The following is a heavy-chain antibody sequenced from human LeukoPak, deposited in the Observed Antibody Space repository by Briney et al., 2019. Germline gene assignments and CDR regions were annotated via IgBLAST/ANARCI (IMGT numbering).Heavy chain of an antibody. J-gene: IGHJ5*02. Sequence: PGGSLRLSCAASGFSFSSYWMSWVRQAPGKGLVWVSRIDSDGSSTNYADSVKGRFTISRDNAKNTLYLQMNSLRAEDTAVYYCARGGGYNYGYGGNWFDPWGQGTLVTVSS. CDR3: ARGGGYNYGYGGNWFDP. D-gene: IGHD5-18*01. V-gene: IGHV3-74*01. CDR1: GFSFSSYW. CDR2: IDSDGSST.